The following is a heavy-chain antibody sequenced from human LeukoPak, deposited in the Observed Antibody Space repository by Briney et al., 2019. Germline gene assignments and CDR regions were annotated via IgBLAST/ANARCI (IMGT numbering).Heavy chain of an antibody. D-gene: IGHD6-19*01. CDR3: ARRKWLVKEDAFDI. CDR2: INHSGST. V-gene: IGHV4-34*01. Sequence: SETLSLTCAVYGGSFSGYYWSWIRQPPGKGLEWIGEINHSGSTNYNPSLKSRVTISVDTSKNQFSLKLSSVTAADTAVYYCARRKWLVKEDAFDIWGQGRMVTVSS. J-gene: IGHJ3*02. CDR1: GGSFSGYY.